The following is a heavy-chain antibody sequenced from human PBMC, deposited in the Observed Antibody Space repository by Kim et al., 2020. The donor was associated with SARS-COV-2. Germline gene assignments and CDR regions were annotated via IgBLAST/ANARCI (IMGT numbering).Heavy chain of an antibody. CDR1: GYTFTSYA. Sequence: ASVKVSCKASGYTFTSYALIWVRQAPGQGLEWMGWINTDTGNPTYAQGFTGRFVFSLDTSISTAYVQIGSLKAEDTAVYYCARAGTGYCSSGSCSFDYWGPGTLVTVSS. J-gene: IGHJ4*02. D-gene: IGHD2-15*01. V-gene: IGHV7-4-1*01. CDR3: ARAGTGYCSSGSCSFDY. CDR2: INTDTGNP.